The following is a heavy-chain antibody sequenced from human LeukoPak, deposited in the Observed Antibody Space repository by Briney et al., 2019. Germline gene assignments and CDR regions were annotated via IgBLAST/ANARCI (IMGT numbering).Heavy chain of an antibody. J-gene: IGHJ3*02. CDR1: GGSISSYY. D-gene: IGHD3-3*01. V-gene: IGHV4-59*01. CDR3: ASQGQGRITIFGVVTHAFDI. Sequence: SETLSLTCTVSGGSISSYYWSWIRQPPGKGLEWIGYIYYSGSTNYNPSLKSRVTISVDTSKNQFSLKLSSVTAADTAVYYCASQGQGRITIFGVVTHAFDIWGQGTMGTVSS. CDR2: IYYSGST.